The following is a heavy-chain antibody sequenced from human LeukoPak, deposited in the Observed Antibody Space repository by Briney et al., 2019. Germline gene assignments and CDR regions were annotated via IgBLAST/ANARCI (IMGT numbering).Heavy chain of an antibody. CDR3: ARGVGQTTGTTGGYYFDF. CDR2: ISAYNGNT. CDR1: GYTFTNYG. D-gene: IGHD1-1*01. J-gene: IGHJ4*02. Sequence: ASVTLSCKASGYTFTNYGITWVRQAPGQGLEWMGWISAYNGNTNYAQKFQGRVTMTTDTSTTTAYMELRSLRSDDTAVYYCARGVGQTTGTTGGYYFDFWGQEALVTASS. V-gene: IGHV1-18*01.